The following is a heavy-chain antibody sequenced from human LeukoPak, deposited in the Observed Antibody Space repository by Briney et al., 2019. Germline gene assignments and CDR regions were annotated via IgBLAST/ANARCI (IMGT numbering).Heavy chain of an antibody. CDR3: ARGSDGGWYGMFDY. Sequence: GGSLRLSCAASGFPFSSYSMNWVRQAPGKGLEWVSYISIVSNTIYYADSVKGRFTISRDDAKNSLYLQTNSLRAEDTAVYYCARGSDGGWYGMFDYWGQGTLVTVSP. CDR1: GFPFSSYS. D-gene: IGHD6-19*01. V-gene: IGHV3-48*04. CDR2: ISIVSNTI. J-gene: IGHJ4*02.